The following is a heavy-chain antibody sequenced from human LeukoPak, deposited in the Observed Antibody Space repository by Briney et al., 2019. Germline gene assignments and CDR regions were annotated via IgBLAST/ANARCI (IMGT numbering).Heavy chain of an antibody. J-gene: IGHJ4*02. CDR3: ASGPIIAVAGTGY. V-gene: IGHV3-21*01. D-gene: IGHD6-19*01. Sequence: GGSLRLSCAASGFTFSSYSMNWVRQAPGKGLEWVSSISSSSSYIYYADSVKGRFTISRDNAKNSLYLQMNSLRADDTAVYYCASGPIIAVAGTGYWGQGTLVTVSS. CDR2: ISSSSSYI. CDR1: GFTFSSYS.